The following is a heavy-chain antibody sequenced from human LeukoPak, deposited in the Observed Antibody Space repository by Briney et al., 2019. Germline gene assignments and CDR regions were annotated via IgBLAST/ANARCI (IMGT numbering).Heavy chain of an antibody. CDR2: MKQDGSEK. CDR3: ARSLRAYYFDY. J-gene: IGHJ4*02. V-gene: IGHV3-7*01. CDR1: GFTFNSYW. Sequence: PGGSLRLSCAASGFTFNSYWMSWVRQAPGKGLEWVAKMKQDGSEKYYVDSVKGRFTISRDNAKNSLYLQMNSLRAEDTAVYYCARSLRAYYFDYWGRGTLVTVSS. D-gene: IGHD3-10*01.